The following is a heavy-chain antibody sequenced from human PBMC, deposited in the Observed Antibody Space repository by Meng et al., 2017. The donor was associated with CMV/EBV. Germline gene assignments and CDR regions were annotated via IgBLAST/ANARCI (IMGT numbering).Heavy chain of an antibody. CDR3: AREIVRSYYDFWSGYYSVPTGAFDI. D-gene: IGHD3-3*01. CDR1: GFTFSDYY. J-gene: IGHJ3*02. V-gene: IGHV3-11*01. CDR2: ISSSGSTI. Sequence: GESLKISCAASGFTFSDYYMSWSRQAPGKGLEWVSYISSSGSTIYYADSVKGRFTISRDNAKNSLYLQMNSLRAEDTAVYYCAREIVRSYYDFWSGYYSVPTGAFDIWGQGTMVTVSS.